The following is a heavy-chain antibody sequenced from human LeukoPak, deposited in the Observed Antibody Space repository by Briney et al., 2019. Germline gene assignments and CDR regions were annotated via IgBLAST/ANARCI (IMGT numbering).Heavy chain of an antibody. CDR3: AKARGRSGWYALDN. CDR1: GFTFSSYA. Sequence: GGSLRLSCAASGFTFSSYAINWVRQARGKGVEWVSAIRATGGSKNYADSVKGRFTISRDNSKNTLYMQMNSQRHEDTAAYYCAKARGRSGWYALDNWGQGTLVTVAS. V-gene: IGHV3-23*01. CDR2: IRATGGSK. D-gene: IGHD6-19*01. J-gene: IGHJ4*02.